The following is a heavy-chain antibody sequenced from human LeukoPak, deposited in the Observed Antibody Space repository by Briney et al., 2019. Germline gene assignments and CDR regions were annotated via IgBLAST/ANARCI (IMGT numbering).Heavy chain of an antibody. CDR3: AKDISNYVFDY. D-gene: IGHD4-11*01. Sequence: PGGSLRLSCAASGFTFSYYAMHWVRQAPGKGLEWVAFIQYDGSSKYYADSVKGRFTISRDNSKNTLYLQMNSLRAEDTAVYYCAKDISNYVFDYWGQGTLVTASS. J-gene: IGHJ4*02. CDR1: GFTFSYYA. CDR2: IQYDGSSK. V-gene: IGHV3-30*02.